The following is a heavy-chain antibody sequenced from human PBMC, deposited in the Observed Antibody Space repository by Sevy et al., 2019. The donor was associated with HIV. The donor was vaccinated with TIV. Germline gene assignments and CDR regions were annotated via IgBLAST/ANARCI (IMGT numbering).Heavy chain of an antibody. CDR2: ISSSSSTI. V-gene: IGHV3-48*01. CDR1: GFTFSSYS. Sequence: GGSLRLSCAASGFTFSSYSMNWVRQAPGKGLEWVSYISSSSSTIYYADSVKGRFTISRDNAKNSLYLQMNSLRAEDTAVYHCARDPLLYYYDSSGLHDAFDIWGQGTMVTVSS. D-gene: IGHD3-22*01. CDR3: ARDPLLYYYDSSGLHDAFDI. J-gene: IGHJ3*02.